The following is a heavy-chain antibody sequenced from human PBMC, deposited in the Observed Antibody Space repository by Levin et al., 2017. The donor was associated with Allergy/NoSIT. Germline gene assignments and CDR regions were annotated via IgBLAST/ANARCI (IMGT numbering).Heavy chain of an antibody. V-gene: IGHV4-59*01. Sequence: SETLSLTCTVSGGSISSYYWIWIRQPPGKGLEWIGYIYYSGSTNYNPSLKSRVTISVDTSKNQFSLKLSSVTAADTAVYFCARGTHYHYYYMDVWGKGTTVTVTS. CDR3: ARGTHYHYYYMDV. CDR2: IYYSGST. D-gene: IGHD1-1*01. CDR1: GGSISSYY. J-gene: IGHJ6*03.